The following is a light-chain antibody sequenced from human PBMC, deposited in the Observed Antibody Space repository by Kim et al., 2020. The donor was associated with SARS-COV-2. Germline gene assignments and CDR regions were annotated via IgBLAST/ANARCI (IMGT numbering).Light chain of an antibody. Sequence: VLTQSPGSLSLSPGERVTLSCRASQGVTSRYLAWYQQKPGQAPRLLIYGASSRAIGIPDSFSGSGSGTDFTLIITRRGPENFAVYYCQQYGSAPRTFGQGTKVEIK. CDR3: QQYGSAPRT. CDR1: QGVTSRY. CDR2: GAS. V-gene: IGKV3-20*01. J-gene: IGKJ1*01.